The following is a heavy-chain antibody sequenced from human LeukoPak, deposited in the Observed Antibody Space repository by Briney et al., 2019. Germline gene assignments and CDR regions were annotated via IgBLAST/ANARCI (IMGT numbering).Heavy chain of an antibody. V-gene: IGHV1-3*01. D-gene: IGHD4-17*01. Sequence: ASVKVSCKASGYTFTSYAMHWVRQAPGQRLEWMGWINAGNGNTKYSQKFQGRVTITRDTSASTAYMELSSLRSEDTAVYYCVRGAADYGLDYFDYWGQGTLVTVSS. CDR3: VRGAADYGLDYFDY. J-gene: IGHJ4*02. CDR1: GYTFTSYA. CDR2: INAGNGNT.